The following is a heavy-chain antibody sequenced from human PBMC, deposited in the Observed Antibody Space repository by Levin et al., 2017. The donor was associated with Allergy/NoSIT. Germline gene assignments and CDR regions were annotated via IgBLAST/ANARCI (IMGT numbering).Heavy chain of an antibody. CDR1: GFTFSTYW. CDR3: TRYYDFWSGYSHFDY. D-gene: IGHD3-3*01. Sequence: GESLKISCAASGFTFSTYWMTWVRQAPGKGLEWVANIKQDGSEKYYVDSVKGRFTISRDNAKNSLYLQMNSLRAEDTAVYYCTRYYDFWSGYSHFDYWGQGTLVTVSS. V-gene: IGHV3-7*01. CDR2: IKQDGSEK. J-gene: IGHJ4*02.